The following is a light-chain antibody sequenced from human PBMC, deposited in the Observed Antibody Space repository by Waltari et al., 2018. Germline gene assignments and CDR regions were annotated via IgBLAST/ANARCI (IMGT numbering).Light chain of an antibody. CDR3: QEFGSSPTVT. CDR1: QRVSSRY. CDR2: RAS. V-gene: IGKV3-20*01. J-gene: IGKJ5*01. Sequence: IVLTQSPGTLSLSPGERATLSCRASQRVSSRYLSWYQQKPGRPPRVVIHRASGRATGTPDRFSGSGSGTDFTLTISRLEPEDFAMYYCQEFGSSPTVTFGQGTRLEIK.